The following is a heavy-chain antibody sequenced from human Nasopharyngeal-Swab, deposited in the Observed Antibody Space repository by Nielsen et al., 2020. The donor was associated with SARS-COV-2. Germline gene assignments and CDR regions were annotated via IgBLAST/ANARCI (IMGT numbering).Heavy chain of an antibody. CDR3: AKGKYYYDTSGFYPFDY. CDR1: EFTFISYG. CDR2: ISHDGSNK. V-gene: IGHV3-30*18. Sequence: GESLKISCAASEFTFISYGMHWVRQAPGKGLEWVAVISHDGSNKYYVDSVKGRFTISRDDSKNTLYLQMNSLRAEDTAVYYCAKGKYYYDTSGFYPFDYWGQGTLVTVSS. J-gene: IGHJ4*02. D-gene: IGHD3-22*01.